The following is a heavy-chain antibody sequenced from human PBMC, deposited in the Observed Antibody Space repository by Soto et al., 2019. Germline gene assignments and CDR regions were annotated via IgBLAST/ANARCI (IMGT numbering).Heavy chain of an antibody. CDR3: ARGTGTSWFDP. CDR1: GYTFTANY. Sequence: ASVKVSCKASGYTFTANYIHWVRQAPGQGLEWMGWINSNSGGTKYAQNFQGRVTLTRDTSISTVYMDLSRLISDDTAVYYCARGTGTSWFDPWGQGTLVTVSS. J-gene: IGHJ5*02. V-gene: IGHV1-2*02. CDR2: INSNSGGT. D-gene: IGHD1-7*01.